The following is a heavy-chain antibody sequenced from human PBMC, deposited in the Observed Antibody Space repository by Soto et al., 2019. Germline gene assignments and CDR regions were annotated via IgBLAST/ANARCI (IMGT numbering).Heavy chain of an antibody. CDR2: IIPIFGTA. CDR1: GGTFSSYA. CDR3: ARETLSIAKVRLTYFDY. D-gene: IGHD6-6*01. V-gene: IGHV1-69*13. J-gene: IGHJ4*02. Sequence: GASVKVSCKASGGTFSSYAISWVRQAPGQGLEWMGGIIPIFGTANYAQKFQGRVTITADESTSKAYMELSSLRSEDTAVYYCARETLSIAKVRLTYFDYWGQGNLVTVSS.